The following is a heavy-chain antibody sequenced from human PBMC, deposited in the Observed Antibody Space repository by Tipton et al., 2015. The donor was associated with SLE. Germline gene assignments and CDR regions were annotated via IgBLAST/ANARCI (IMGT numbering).Heavy chain of an antibody. Sequence: SLRLSYAASGFTVSSNYMSWVRQAPGKGLEWVSSISSSSSYIYYADSVKGRFTISRDNAKNSLYLQMNSLRAEDTAVYYCARERSSGWSGEVFDCWGQGTLVTVSS. V-gene: IGHV3-21*01. CDR2: ISSSSSYI. J-gene: IGHJ4*02. D-gene: IGHD6-19*01. CDR1: GFTVSSNY. CDR3: ARERSSGWSGEVFDC.